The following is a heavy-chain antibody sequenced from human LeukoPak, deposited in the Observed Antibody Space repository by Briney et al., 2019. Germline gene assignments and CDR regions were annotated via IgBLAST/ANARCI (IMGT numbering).Heavy chain of an antibody. CDR2: IYYSGST. CDR1: GGSISSSSYY. V-gene: IGHV4-39*07. D-gene: IGHD3-3*01. CDR3: ARVTYDFWSGSTPYYFDY. J-gene: IGHJ4*02. Sequence: PSETLSLTCTVSGGSISSSSYYWGWIRQPPGKGLEWIGSIYYSGSTYYNPSLKSRVTISVDTSRNQFSLELSSVTAADTAVYYCARVTYDFWSGSTPYYFDYWGQGTLVTVSS.